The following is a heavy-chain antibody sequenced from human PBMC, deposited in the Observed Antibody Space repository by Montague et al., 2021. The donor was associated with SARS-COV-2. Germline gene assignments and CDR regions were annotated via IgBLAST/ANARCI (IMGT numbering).Heavy chain of an antibody. V-gene: IGHV3-11*01. CDR1: GFSFSDSY. J-gene: IGHJ5*02. CDR2: ISGSSVDI. CDR3: VKGGDLMAGLGVS. D-gene: IGHD6-19*01. Sequence: SLRLSCAASGFSFSDSYMTWIRQPPRKGLEWVSFISGSSVDIHYADSLGGRFPIFRDNTRNSVHLEMHYLRAEDTAVYYCVKGGDLMAGLGVSWGQGTLVTVSS.